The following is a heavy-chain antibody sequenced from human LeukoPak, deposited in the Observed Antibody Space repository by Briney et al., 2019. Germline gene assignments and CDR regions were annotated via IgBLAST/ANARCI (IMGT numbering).Heavy chain of an antibody. CDR3: AKDIGYCSGGSCYPHAFDI. CDR2: INSDGSST. J-gene: IGHJ3*02. Sequence: GGSLRLSCAASGFTFSSYWMHWVRQAPGKGLVWVSRINSDGSSTSYADSVKGRFTISRDNAKNTLYLQMNSLRAEDTALYYCAKDIGYCSGGSCYPHAFDIWGQGTMVTVSS. CDR1: GFTFSSYW. V-gene: IGHV3-74*01. D-gene: IGHD2-15*01.